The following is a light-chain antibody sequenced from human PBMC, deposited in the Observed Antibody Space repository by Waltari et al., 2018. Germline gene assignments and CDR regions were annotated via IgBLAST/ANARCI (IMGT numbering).Light chain of an antibody. CDR2: AAS. Sequence: DIQMTPSPSSRSASVGDRLTITCRTSQSIRSYLYWYQQKPEKAPQLLIYAASSLQSGVPSRFSGRGSGTDFTLTITSLQPEDFATYYCQQGHSTPRTFGQGTKVEIK. CDR3: QQGHSTPRT. CDR1: QSIRSY. J-gene: IGKJ1*01. V-gene: IGKV1-39*01.